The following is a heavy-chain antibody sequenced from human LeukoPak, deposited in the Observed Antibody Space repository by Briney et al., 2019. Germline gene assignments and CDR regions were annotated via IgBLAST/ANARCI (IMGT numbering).Heavy chain of an antibody. Sequence: GESLKISCKGSGYSFTSYWIGWVRQMPGKGLEWMGIIYPDDSDTKYSPPFQGQVTISADKSISTAYLQWSSLKASDTAMYYCARLAFCTNAVCFSNYYYSMDVWGRGTTVTASS. V-gene: IGHV5-51*01. J-gene: IGHJ6*03. CDR3: ARLAFCTNAVCFSNYYYSMDV. CDR1: GYSFTSYW. CDR2: IYPDDSDT. D-gene: IGHD2-8*01.